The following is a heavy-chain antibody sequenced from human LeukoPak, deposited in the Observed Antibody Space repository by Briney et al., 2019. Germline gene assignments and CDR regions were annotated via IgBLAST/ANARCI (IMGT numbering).Heavy chain of an antibody. J-gene: IGHJ4*02. V-gene: IGHV3-30*04. Sequence: PGGSLRLSCAASGFTFSSYAMHWVRQAPGKGLEWVAVISYDGSNKYYADSVKGRFTISRDNSKNTLYLQMNSLRAEDTAVYYCAKFGAGYISSWHSHWGQGTLVTVSS. D-gene: IGHD2-2*01. CDR1: GFTFSSYA. CDR2: ISYDGSNK. CDR3: AKFGAGYISSWHSH.